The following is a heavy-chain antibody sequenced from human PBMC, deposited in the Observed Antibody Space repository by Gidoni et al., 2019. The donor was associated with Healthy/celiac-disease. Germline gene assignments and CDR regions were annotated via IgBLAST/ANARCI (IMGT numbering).Heavy chain of an antibody. CDR2: ISGSGGST. D-gene: IGHD1-20*01. Sequence: QLLESGGVLVQPGGSLSLSCAASGFPFSIYAMIWVRQAPGKGLGGVSVISGSGGSTYYADSVKGRFTISRDNSKNTLYLQMNSLRAEDTAVYYCAKDITDNGNGDAFDIWGQGTMVTVSS. CDR1: GFPFSIYA. CDR3: AKDITDNGNGDAFDI. J-gene: IGHJ3*02. V-gene: IGHV3-23*01.